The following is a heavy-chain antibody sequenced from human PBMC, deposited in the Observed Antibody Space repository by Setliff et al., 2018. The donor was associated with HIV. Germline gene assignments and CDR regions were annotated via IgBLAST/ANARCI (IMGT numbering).Heavy chain of an antibody. CDR2: MMPSSGNT. J-gene: IGHJ4*02. CDR3: ARAGGLIMDRGVVGDY. Sequence: GASVKVSCKASGYTFTSYDINWVRQATGQGLEWMGWMMPSSGNTGYAQKFQGRLTMTRNTSISTAYMELSGLISEDAAVYYCARAGGLIMDRGVVGDYWGQGTLVTVSS. D-gene: IGHD3-10*01. CDR1: GYTFTSYD. V-gene: IGHV1-8*02.